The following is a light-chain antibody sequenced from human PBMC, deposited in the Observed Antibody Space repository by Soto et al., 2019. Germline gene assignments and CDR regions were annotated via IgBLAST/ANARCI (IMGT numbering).Light chain of an antibody. CDR2: GAS. J-gene: IGKJ5*01. CDR1: QSVNGNH. CDR3: QQYGTSLVT. V-gene: IGKV3-20*01. Sequence: EIVLTQSPGTLSLSPGERATLSCRASQSVNGNHLAWYQQRPGQAPRLLVYGASIRASGIPDRFSGSGSGTDFTLTISRLEPEDFAVFYCQQYGTSLVTFGPGTRLEIK.